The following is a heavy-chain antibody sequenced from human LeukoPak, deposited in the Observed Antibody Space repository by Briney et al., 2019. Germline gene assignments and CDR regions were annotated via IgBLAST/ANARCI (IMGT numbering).Heavy chain of an antibody. V-gene: IGHV1-46*01. Sequence: GASVKVSCKASGYTFTSYYMHWVRQAPGQGLEWMGIISPSGGTTSSAQMFQGRVTMTRDTSTSTVYMELSSLRSEDTAVYYCARGASVGAPHYWGQGTLVTVSS. CDR2: ISPSGGTT. J-gene: IGHJ4*02. CDR1: GYTFTSYY. CDR3: ARGASVGAPHY. D-gene: IGHD1-26*01.